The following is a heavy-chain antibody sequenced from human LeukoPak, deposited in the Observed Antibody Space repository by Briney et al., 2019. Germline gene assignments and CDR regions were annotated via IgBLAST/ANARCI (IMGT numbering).Heavy chain of an antibody. D-gene: IGHD1-26*01. V-gene: IGHV3-21*01. CDR2: ISSSSSFI. Sequence: GGSLRLSCVASGFTFSSYSMNWVRQAPGKGLERVSSISSSSSFIYYADSVKGRFTISRDNAKNSLYLQMNSLRAEDTAVYYCARDGGGMVGALYYFDSWGQGTLVTVSS. CDR3: ARDGGGMVGALYYFDS. CDR1: GFTFSSYS. J-gene: IGHJ4*02.